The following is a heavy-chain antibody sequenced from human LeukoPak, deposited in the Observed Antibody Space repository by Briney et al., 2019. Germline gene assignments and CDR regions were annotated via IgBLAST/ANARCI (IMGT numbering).Heavy chain of an antibody. J-gene: IGHJ4*02. CDR3: ARRSTGGPHFDY. D-gene: IGHD2-8*02. Sequence: SETLSLTCTVSGGSISSYYWSWIRQPPGKGLEWIGYIYYSGSTNYNPSLKSRVTISVDTSKNQFSLKLSSVTAADTAVYYCARRSTGGPHFDYWGQGTLVTVSS. CDR2: IYYSGST. V-gene: IGHV4-59*08. CDR1: GGSISSYY.